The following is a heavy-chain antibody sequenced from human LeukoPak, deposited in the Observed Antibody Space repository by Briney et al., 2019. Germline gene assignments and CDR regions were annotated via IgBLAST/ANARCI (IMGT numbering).Heavy chain of an antibody. CDR1: GGSISSGDYY. J-gene: IGHJ5*02. D-gene: IGHD6-19*01. V-gene: IGHV4-30-4*08. CDR3: ARSSGWYWFDP. CDR2: IYYSGST. Sequence: SETLSLTCTVSGGSISSGDYYWSWIRQPPGKGLEWIGYIYYSGSTYYNPSLKSRVTISVDTSKNQFSLKLSSVTAADTAVYYCARSSGWYWFDPWGQGTLVTVSS.